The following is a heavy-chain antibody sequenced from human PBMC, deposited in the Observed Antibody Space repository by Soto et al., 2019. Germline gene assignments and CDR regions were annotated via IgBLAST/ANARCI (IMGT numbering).Heavy chain of an antibody. CDR2: ISYDGSDK. Sequence: QVQLVESGGGVVQPGRSLRLSCAASGFTFNNYAMHWVRQAPGKGLEWVAFISYDGSDKYYGDSVKGRFTITRDKYRNTLYLQINSLRPDETAVYYCAKDSSEGYFDDWGQGTLVTVSS. J-gene: IGHJ4*02. V-gene: IGHV3-30*18. CDR3: AKDSSEGYFDD. CDR1: GFTFNNYA.